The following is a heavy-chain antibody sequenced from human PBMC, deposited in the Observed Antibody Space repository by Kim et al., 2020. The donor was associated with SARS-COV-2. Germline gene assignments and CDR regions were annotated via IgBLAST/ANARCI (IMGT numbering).Heavy chain of an antibody. CDR2: IYYSGST. J-gene: IGHJ4*02. D-gene: IGHD1-1*01. CDR1: GGSISSSSYY. Sequence: SETLSLTCTVSGGSISSSSYYWGWIRQPPGKGLEWIGSIYYSGSTYYNPSLKSRVTISVDTSKNQFSLKLSSVTAADTAVYYCARRWYNPTFGFDYWGQGTLVTVSS. V-gene: IGHV4-39*01. CDR3: ARRWYNPTFGFDY.